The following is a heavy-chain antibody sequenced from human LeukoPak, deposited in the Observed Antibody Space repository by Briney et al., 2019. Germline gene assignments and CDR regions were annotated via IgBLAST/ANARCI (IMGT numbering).Heavy chain of an antibody. J-gene: IGHJ3*02. V-gene: IGHV1-24*01. Sequence: GASVTVSCKVSGYTLTQLSMHWVRRAPGKGLEWVGGFDREDGETIYAQKFQGRVTMTKDTSTDTAYMEPSSLRSEDTAVCYCATPRPRSSSGWYAPRLYAFDIWGQGRMVAVSS. CDR3: ATPRPRSSSGWYAPRLYAFDI. CDR1: GYTLTQLS. D-gene: IGHD6-19*01. CDR2: FDREDGET.